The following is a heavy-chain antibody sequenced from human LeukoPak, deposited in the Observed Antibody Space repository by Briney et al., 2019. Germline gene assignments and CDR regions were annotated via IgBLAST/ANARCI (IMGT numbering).Heavy chain of an antibody. Sequence: GGSLRLSCAASGFTFSNYWMHWVRQAPGKGLEWVSYISSSGSTIYYADSVKGRFTISRDNAKNSLYLQMNSLRAEDTAVYYCARDPTVRDYYYYYYMDVWGEGTTVTVSS. D-gene: IGHD4-11*01. CDR1: GFTFSNYW. V-gene: IGHV3-11*04. J-gene: IGHJ6*03. CDR2: ISSSGSTI. CDR3: ARDPTVRDYYYYYYMDV.